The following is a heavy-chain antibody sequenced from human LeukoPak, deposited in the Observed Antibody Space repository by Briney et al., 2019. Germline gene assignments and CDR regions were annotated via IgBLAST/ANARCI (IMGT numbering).Heavy chain of an antibody. V-gene: IGHV4-34*01. CDR3: ARGRAYYDFWSGYQPHNDAFDI. J-gene: IGHJ3*02. Sequence: PSETLSLTCAVYGGSFSGYYWSWIRQPPGKGLEWIGEINHSGSTNYNPSLKSRVTISVDTSKNQFSLKLSSVTAADPAVYYCARGRAYYDFWSGYQPHNDAFDIWGQGTMVTVSS. D-gene: IGHD3-3*01. CDR2: INHSGST. CDR1: GGSFSGYY.